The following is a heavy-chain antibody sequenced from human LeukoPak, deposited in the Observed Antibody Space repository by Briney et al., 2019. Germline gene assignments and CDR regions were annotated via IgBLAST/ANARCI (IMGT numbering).Heavy chain of an antibody. CDR1: GGSISSSNW. Sequence: SETLSLTCAVSGGSISSSNWWSWVRQPPGKGLEWIGEIYHSGSTNYNPSLKSRVTISVDKSKNQFSLKLSSVTAADTAVYYCASRNSAAGPPGDYWGQGTLVTVSS. D-gene: IGHD6-13*01. J-gene: IGHJ4*02. V-gene: IGHV4-4*02. CDR3: ASRNSAAGPPGDY. CDR2: IYHSGST.